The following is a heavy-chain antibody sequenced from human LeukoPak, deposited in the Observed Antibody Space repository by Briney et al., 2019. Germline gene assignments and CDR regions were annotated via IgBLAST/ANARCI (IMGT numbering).Heavy chain of an antibody. CDR1: GFTFSSYS. J-gene: IGHJ4*02. CDR2: ISSSGTTT. CDR3: ARGSYSTSSFDY. D-gene: IGHD6-6*01. V-gene: IGHV3-48*04. Sequence: GGSLRLSCAASGFTFSSYSMNWVRQAPGKGLEWVSYISSSGTTTYYADSVKGRFTISRDNAKNSLYLQVNSLRAEDTAIYYCARGSYSTSSFDYWGQGTLVTVSS.